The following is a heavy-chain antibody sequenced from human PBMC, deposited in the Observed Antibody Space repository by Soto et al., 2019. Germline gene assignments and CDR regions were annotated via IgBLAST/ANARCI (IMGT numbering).Heavy chain of an antibody. J-gene: IGHJ5*02. CDR2: INNDGSST. Sequence: GGSLRLSCAASGFTFSSYWMHWVRQVPGKGLVWVSHINNDGSSTNYADSVKGRFTISRDNAKNTLYLQMNSLRAEDTAVYYCARDHSGWFDPWGQGTLVTVSS. D-gene: IGHD6-13*01. V-gene: IGHV3-74*01. CDR1: GFTFSSYW. CDR3: ARDHSGWFDP.